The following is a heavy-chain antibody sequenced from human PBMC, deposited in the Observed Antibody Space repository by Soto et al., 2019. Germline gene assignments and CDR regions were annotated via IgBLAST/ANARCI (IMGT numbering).Heavy chain of an antibody. J-gene: IGHJ4*02. Sequence: SETLSLTCTVSGGSISGHYWSWIRQAPGKTLEWIGHVHSGGDTNYNPSLRSRLTVSADTSSNQFSLKLTSVTAADTAIYYCTRVLDPGYSDYWGQGTLVTVSS. CDR3: TRVLDPGYSDY. CDR2: VHSGGDT. V-gene: IGHV4-59*11. CDR1: GGSISGHY.